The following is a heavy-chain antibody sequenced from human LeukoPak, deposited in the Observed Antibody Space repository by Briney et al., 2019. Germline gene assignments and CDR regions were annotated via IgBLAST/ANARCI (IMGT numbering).Heavy chain of an antibody. CDR2: IYYSGST. CDR3: ARQPGYSYLTTYSYYYMDV. D-gene: IGHD5-18*01. V-gene: IGHV4-39*01. Sequence: PSETLSLTCTVSGGSISSRSYYWGWIRQPPGKGLEWIGSIYYSGSTYYNPSLKSRVTVSVDTSKSQFSLKLSSVTAADTAVYYCARQPGYSYLTTYSYYYMDVWGKGTTVTVSS. J-gene: IGHJ6*03. CDR1: GGSISSRSYY.